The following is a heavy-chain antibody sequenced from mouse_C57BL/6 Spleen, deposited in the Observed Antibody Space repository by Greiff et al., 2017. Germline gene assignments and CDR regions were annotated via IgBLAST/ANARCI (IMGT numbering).Heavy chain of an antibody. Sequence: QVQLQQSGAELMKPGASVKLSCKATGYTFTGYWIEWVKQRPGHGLEWIGEILPGSGSTNYNEKFKGKATFTADTSSNTAYLQLSSLTSEDSDNCAREGRNPYFDVWGTGTTVTVSS. V-gene: IGHV1-9*01. CDR1: GYTFTGYW. J-gene: IGHJ1*03. D-gene: IGHD6-1*01. CDR2: ILPGSGST. CDR3: EGRNPYFDV.